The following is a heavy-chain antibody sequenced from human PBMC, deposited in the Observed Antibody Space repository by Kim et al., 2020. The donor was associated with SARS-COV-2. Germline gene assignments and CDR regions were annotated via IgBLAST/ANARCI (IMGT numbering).Heavy chain of an antibody. D-gene: IGHD3-3*01. Sequence: AQKSTGRVTMTEDTSTDTAYMELSSLRSEDTAVYYCATGSRRITISPFDYWGQGTLVTVSS. CDR3: ATGSRRITISPFDY. J-gene: IGHJ4*02. V-gene: IGHV1-24*01.